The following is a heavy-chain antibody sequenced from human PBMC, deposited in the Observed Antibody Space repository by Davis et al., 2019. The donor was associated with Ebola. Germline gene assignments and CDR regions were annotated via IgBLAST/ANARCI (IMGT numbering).Heavy chain of an antibody. CDR3: ARDDPYSGSTPGFDY. D-gene: IGHD1-26*01. Sequence: ASVKVSCKASGYTFTSYDINWVRQATGQGLEWMGWMNPNSGNTGYAQKFQGRITMTRNISISTAYMELSSLRSDDTAVYYCARDDPYSGSTPGFDYWGQGTLVTVSS. CDR1: GYTFTSYD. CDR2: MNPNSGNT. J-gene: IGHJ4*02. V-gene: IGHV1-8*01.